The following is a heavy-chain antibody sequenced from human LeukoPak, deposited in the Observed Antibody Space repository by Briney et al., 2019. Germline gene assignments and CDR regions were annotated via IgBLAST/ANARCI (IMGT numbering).Heavy chain of an antibody. CDR1: GFTFSSYW. J-gene: IGHJ4*02. Sequence: GGSLRLSCAASGFTFSSYWMHWVRQAPGKGLVWVSRIDSDGSSARYADSVKGRFTISRDNAKDTLYLQMNSLRDEDTAVYYCAKDPPITMIVVVKPGLFDYWGQGTLVTVSS. CDR2: IDSDGSSA. V-gene: IGHV3-74*01. CDR3: AKDPPITMIVVVKPGLFDY. D-gene: IGHD3-22*01.